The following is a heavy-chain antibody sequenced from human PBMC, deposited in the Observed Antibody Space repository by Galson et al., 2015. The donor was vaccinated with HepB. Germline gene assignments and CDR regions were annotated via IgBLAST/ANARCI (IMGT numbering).Heavy chain of an antibody. V-gene: IGHV4-31*03. CDR3: AKDGRPNVPLDV. CDR1: GVSISSGADY. CDR2: ISYSGTT. D-gene: IGHD3-10*02. J-gene: IGHJ6*04. Sequence: TLSLTCTVSGVSISSGADYWGWIRQHPGKGLEWIGYISYSGTTYFNPSLKSRVIMSLDTSKNHFSLRLTSVTAADTAVYFCAKDGRPNVPLDVWGKGTTVTVSS.